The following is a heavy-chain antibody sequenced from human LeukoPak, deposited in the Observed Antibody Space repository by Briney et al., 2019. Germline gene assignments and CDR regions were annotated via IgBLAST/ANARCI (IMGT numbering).Heavy chain of an antibody. CDR2: IKHDASEI. V-gene: IGHV3-7*02. Sequence: RGSLRLSCAASGFTFSDYWMSWVRQSPGKGLEWVANIKHDASEIYYLDSVKGRFTISRDNAKASLYLQMNSLRVEDSAIYYCATEYCTDKGNFDHWGRGTLIPVSS. J-gene: IGHJ2*01. CDR3: ATEYCTDKGNFDH. CDR1: GFTFSDYW. D-gene: IGHD2/OR15-2a*01.